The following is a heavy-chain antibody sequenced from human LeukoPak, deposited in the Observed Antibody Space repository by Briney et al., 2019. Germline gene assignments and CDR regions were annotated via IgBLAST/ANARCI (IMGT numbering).Heavy chain of an antibody. D-gene: IGHD3-3*01. J-gene: IGHJ4*02. CDR2: ITDSGGST. V-gene: IGHV3-23*01. CDR1: GFTFSSYA. Sequence: GGSLRLSCAASGFTFSSYAMSWVRQAPGKGLEWVTAITDSGGSTYSADSVKGRFTISRDNSKNTLYLQMSSLRAEDTAVYYCAKRQGRFFHYWGQGTLVTVSS. CDR3: AKRQGRFFHY.